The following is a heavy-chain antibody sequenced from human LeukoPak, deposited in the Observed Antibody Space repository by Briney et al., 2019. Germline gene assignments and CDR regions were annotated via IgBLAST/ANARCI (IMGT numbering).Heavy chain of an antibody. CDR2: IYPGDSDT. CDR1: GYSFTSYW. D-gene: IGHD5-12*01. CDR3: ARLGVATSGYFDY. V-gene: IGHV5-51*01. J-gene: IGHJ4*02. Sequence: GESLKISCNGSGYSFTSYWIGWVRQMPGKGLEWMGIIYPGDSDTRYSPSFQGQVTISADKSISTAYLQWSSQKASDTAMCYCARLGVATSGYFDYWGQGTLVTVSS.